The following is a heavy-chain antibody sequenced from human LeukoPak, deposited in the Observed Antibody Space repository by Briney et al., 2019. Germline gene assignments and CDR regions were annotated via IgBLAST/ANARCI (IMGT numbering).Heavy chain of an antibody. V-gene: IGHV1-2*02. D-gene: IGHD5-18*01. J-gene: IGHJ4*02. CDR3: ARTQSYGFWGEIDY. CDR2: INPNSGGT. Sequence: ASVKVSCKASGYTFTGYYMHWVRQAPGQGLEWMGWINPNSGGTNYAQKFQGRVTMTRDTSISTAYMELSRLRSDDTAVYYCARTQSYGFWGEIDYWGQGTLVTVSS. CDR1: GYTFTGYY.